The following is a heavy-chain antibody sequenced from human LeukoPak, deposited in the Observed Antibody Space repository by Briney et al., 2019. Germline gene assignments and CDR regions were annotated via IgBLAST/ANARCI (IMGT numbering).Heavy chain of an antibody. V-gene: IGHV4-59*01. J-gene: IGHJ5*02. CDR3: ARSYSWSNWFDP. CDR1: GGSISSYY. CDR2: IYYSGST. D-gene: IGHD4-11*01. Sequence: SETLSLTCTVSGGSISSYYWSWIRQAPGKGLEWIGYIYYSGSTNYNPSLKSRVTISVDTSKNQFSLKLSSVTAADTAVYYCARSYSWSNWFDPWGQGTLVTVSS.